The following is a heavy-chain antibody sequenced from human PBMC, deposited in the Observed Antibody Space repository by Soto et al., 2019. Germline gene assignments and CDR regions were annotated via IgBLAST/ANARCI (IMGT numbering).Heavy chain of an antibody. Sequence: QVQLVESGGGVVQPGRSLRLSCAASGFTFSSYGMHWVRQAPGKGLEWVAVISYDGSNKYYADSVKGRFTISRDNSKSTLYLQMNSLRAEDTAVYYCAKDLGELSYFDYWGQGTLVTVSS. J-gene: IGHJ4*02. D-gene: IGHD3-16*02. CDR1: GFTFSSYG. CDR3: AKDLGELSYFDY. CDR2: ISYDGSNK. V-gene: IGHV3-30*18.